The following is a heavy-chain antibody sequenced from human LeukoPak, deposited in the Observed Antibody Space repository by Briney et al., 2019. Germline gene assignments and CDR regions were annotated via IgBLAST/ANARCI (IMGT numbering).Heavy chain of an antibody. CDR3: ARGSPYSGNYYYYYMDV. D-gene: IGHD6-13*01. V-gene: IGHV3-74*01. CDR1: GFTFTTFW. J-gene: IGHJ6*03. CDR2: INHDGSST. Sequence: PGGSLRLSCATSGFTFTTFWMHWVRQAPGKGLVWVSRINHDGSSTNYADSVKGRFTISRDNSKNTLYLQMNSLRAEDTAVYYCARGSPYSGNYYYYYMDVWGKGTSVTVS.